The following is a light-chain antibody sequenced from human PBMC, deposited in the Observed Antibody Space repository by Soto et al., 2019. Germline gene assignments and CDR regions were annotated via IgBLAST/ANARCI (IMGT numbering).Light chain of an antibody. CDR3: EQRSNWPPYT. J-gene: IGKJ2*01. CDR1: QSVSSY. Sequence: EIVLTQSPATLSLSPGERATLSCRASQSVSSYLAWYQQKPGQAPRLLIYDATNRANGIPARCSRSRSGTAFTLPISSLEPEDFAVYYCEQRSNWPPYTFGQGTKLEIK. CDR2: DAT. V-gene: IGKV3-11*01.